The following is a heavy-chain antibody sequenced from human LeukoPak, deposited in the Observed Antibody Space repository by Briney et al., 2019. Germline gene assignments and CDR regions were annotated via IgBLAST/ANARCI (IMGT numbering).Heavy chain of an antibody. D-gene: IGHD6-13*01. CDR3: ARVVEQQPLNWFDP. J-gene: IGHJ5*02. V-gene: IGHV1-18*04. Sequence: ASVKVSCKASGYTFTGYYMHWVRQAPGQGLEWMGWISAYNGNTNYAQKLQGRVTMTTDTSTSTAYMELRSLRSDDTAVYYCARVVEQQPLNWFDPWGQGTLVTVSS. CDR1: GYTFTGYY. CDR2: ISAYNGNT.